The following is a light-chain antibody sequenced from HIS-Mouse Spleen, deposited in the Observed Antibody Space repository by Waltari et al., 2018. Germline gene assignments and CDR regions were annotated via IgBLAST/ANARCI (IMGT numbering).Light chain of an antibody. CDR2: EDS. CDR3: YSTDSSGNHRV. CDR1: ALPKKY. V-gene: IGLV3-10*01. J-gene: IGLJ2*01. Sequence: SYELTQPPSVSVPPGQPARITCSGDALPKKYAYWYQQKSGQAPVLVIYEDSKRPSGIPERFSGSSSGTMATLTISGAQVEDEADYYCYSTDSSGNHRVFGGGTKLTVL.